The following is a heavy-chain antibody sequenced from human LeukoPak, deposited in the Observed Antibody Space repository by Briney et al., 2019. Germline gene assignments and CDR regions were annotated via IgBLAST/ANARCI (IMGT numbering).Heavy chain of an antibody. D-gene: IGHD2-15*01. CDR3: AAALTKYCSGGSCYSRNWFDP. V-gene: IGHV4-34*01. Sequence: SETLSLTCAVYGGSFSGYYWSWIRQPPGKGLEWIGGINHSGSTNYNPSLKSRVTISVDTSKNQFSLKLSSVTAADTAVYYCAAALTKYCSGGSCYSRNWFDPWGQGTLVTVSS. CDR2: INHSGST. J-gene: IGHJ5*02. CDR1: GGSFSGYY.